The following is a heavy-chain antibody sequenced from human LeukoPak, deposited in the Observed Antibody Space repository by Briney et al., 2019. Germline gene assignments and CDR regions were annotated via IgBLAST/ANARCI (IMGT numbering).Heavy chain of an antibody. D-gene: IGHD6-19*01. Sequence: SQTLSLTCTVSGGSISSGSYYWSWIRQPAGKGLEWIGRIYTSGSTNYNPSLKSRVTISVDTSKNQFSLKLSSVTAADTAVYYCARDNRSSGPYYWGQGTLVTVSS. J-gene: IGHJ4*02. CDR1: GGSISSGSYY. V-gene: IGHV4-61*02. CDR2: IYTSGST. CDR3: ARDNRSSGPYY.